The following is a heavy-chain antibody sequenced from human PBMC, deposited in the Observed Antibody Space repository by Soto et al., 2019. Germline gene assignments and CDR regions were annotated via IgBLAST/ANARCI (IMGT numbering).Heavy chain of an antibody. V-gene: IGHV4-39*01. Sequence: SETLSLTCTVSGGSISSSSYYWGWIRQPPGKGLEWIGSIYYSGSTYYNPSLKSRVTISVDTSKNQFSLKLSSVTAADTAVYYCARLSIAVAGHTNFDYWGQGTLVTVSS. CDR2: IYYSGST. CDR3: ARLSIAVAGHTNFDY. D-gene: IGHD6-19*01. J-gene: IGHJ4*02. CDR1: GGSISSSSYY.